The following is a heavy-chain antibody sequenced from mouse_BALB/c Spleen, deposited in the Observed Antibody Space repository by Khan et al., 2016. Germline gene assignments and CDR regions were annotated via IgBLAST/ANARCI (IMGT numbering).Heavy chain of an antibody. Sequence: VQLQESGPGLVAPSQSLSITCTVSGFSLTSYGVHWVRQPPGKGLEWLGVIWAGGSTNYNSALMSRLSISKDNSKSQVFLKMNSLQTDDTARYYCARDFITTGVDYYYAMDYWGQGTSFTVSS. CDR3: ARDFITTGVDYYYAMDY. D-gene: IGHD1-1*01. V-gene: IGHV2-9*02. J-gene: IGHJ4*01. CDR2: IWAGGST. CDR1: GFSLTSYG.